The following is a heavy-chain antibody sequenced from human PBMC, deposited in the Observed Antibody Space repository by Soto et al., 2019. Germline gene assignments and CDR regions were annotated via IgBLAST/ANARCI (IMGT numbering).Heavy chain of an antibody. CDR3: VKRVRDVPSGYYYATEFFDY. V-gene: IGHV3-64D*06. D-gene: IGHD3-22*01. CDR1: GFTFSSYS. J-gene: IGHJ4*02. Sequence: TIFCSASGFTFSSYSMHWVFQAPGNGLEYVSAISSNGGSTYYADSVKCRFAISRDNSKNTLYLQMSSLRAEDTAVYYCVKRVRDVPSGYYYATEFFDYWGQGTMVTGSS. CDR2: ISSNGGST.